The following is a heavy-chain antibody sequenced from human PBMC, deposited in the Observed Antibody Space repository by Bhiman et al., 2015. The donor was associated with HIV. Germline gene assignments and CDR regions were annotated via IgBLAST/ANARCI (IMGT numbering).Heavy chain of an antibody. Sequence: VQLVESGGGVVQPGRSLRLSCAASGFSVSTNYMSWVRQAPGKGLEWVSTVYSGGSTYYADSVKGRFTISRDNSKNTLYLQINSVRGEDTAVYCARGGSGSSGYDWNYWGQGTLVTVSS. CDR3: ARGGSGSSGYDWNY. CDR2: VYSGGST. V-gene: IGHV3-53*01. CDR1: GFSVSTNY. J-gene: IGHJ4*02. D-gene: IGHD6-19*01.